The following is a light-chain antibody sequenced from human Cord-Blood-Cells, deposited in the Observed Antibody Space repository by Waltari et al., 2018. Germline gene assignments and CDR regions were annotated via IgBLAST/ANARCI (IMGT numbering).Light chain of an antibody. Sequence: NFMLTQPHSVSESPGKTVTISCTGSSGRIASNYVQWYQQRPGSAPTTVIYEDNQRPSGVPDRFSGSIDSSSNSASLTISGLKTEDEADYYCQSYDSSNRWVFGGGTKLTVL. J-gene: IGLJ3*02. CDR1: SGRIASNY. CDR3: QSYDSSNRWV. V-gene: IGLV6-57*02. CDR2: EDN.